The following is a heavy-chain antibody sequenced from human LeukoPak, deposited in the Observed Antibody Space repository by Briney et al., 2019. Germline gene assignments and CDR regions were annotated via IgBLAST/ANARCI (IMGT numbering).Heavy chain of an antibody. J-gene: IGHJ4*02. CDR3: AKDLRRYKPVVVPAVPRDY. CDR2: ISGSGGST. Sequence: GGSLRLSCAASGFTFSSYAMSWVRQAPGKGLEWVSAISGSGGSTYYADSVKGRFTISRDNSKNTLYLQMNSLRAEDTAVYYCAKDLRRYKPVVVPAVPRDYWGQGTLVTVSS. V-gene: IGHV3-23*01. CDR1: GFTFSSYA. D-gene: IGHD2-2*01.